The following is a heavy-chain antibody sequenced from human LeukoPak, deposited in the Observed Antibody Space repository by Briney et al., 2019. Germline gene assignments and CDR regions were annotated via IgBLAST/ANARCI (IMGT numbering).Heavy chain of an antibody. Sequence: VASVKVSCKASGYTFTSYGISWVRQAPGQGLEWMGWISAYNGNTNYAQKLQGRVTMTTDTSTSTAYMELRSLRSDDTAVYYCARGEDYYDSSGYSGWGQGTLVTVSS. CDR3: ARGEDYYDSSGYSG. J-gene: IGHJ4*02. CDR2: ISAYNGNT. CDR1: GYTFTSYG. D-gene: IGHD3-22*01. V-gene: IGHV1-18*01.